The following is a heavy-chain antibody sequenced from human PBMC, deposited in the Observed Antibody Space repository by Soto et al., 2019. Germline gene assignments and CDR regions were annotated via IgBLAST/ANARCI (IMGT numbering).Heavy chain of an antibody. V-gene: IGHV4-30-4*01. CDR1: GGSISSGDYY. CDR3: ARDSGYCSGGSCYSHYYGMDV. J-gene: IGHJ6*02. Sequence: PSETLSLTCTVSGGSISSGDYYWSWIRQPPGKGLEWIGYIYYSGSTYYNPSLKSRVTLSVDTSKNQFSLKLSSVTAADTAVYYCARDSGYCSGGSCYSHYYGMDVWGQGTTVTVSS. CDR2: IYYSGST. D-gene: IGHD2-15*01.